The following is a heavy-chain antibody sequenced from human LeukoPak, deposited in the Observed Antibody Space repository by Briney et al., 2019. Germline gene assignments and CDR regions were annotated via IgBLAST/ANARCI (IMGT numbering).Heavy chain of an antibody. J-gene: IGHJ4*02. D-gene: IGHD1-26*01. CDR2: ISWNGGSI. CDR3: SKGSGRFWTYFDH. Sequence: PGGSLRLSCAASGFTFYDFAMHWVRQAPGKGLEWVAGISWNGGSIDYANSVRGRFIISRDNAENSLYLQMNSLRAEDTALYYCSKGSGRFWTYFDHWGQGTLVTVSS. V-gene: IGHV3-9*01. CDR1: GFTFYDFA.